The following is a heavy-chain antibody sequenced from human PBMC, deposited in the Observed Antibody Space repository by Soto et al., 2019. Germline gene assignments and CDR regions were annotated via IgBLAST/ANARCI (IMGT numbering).Heavy chain of an antibody. CDR1: GGTFSSYA. Sequence: QVQLVQSGAEVKKPGSSVKVSCKASGGTFSSYAISWVRQAPGQGLEWMGGIIPIFGTANYAQKFQGRVRITADESTSTAYMVLSSLRSEDTAVYYCARGDYSIFGVEPRYPNWFDPWGQGTLVTVSS. CDR3: ARGDYSIFGVEPRYPNWFDP. V-gene: IGHV1-69*12. CDR2: IIPIFGTA. J-gene: IGHJ5*02. D-gene: IGHD3-3*01.